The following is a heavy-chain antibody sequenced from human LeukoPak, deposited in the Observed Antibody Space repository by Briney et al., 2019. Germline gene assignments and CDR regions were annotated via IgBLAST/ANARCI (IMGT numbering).Heavy chain of an antibody. J-gene: IGHJ4*02. CDR1: GFTFSSYN. CDR2: ISSGSSHI. CDR3: ARDLGDYYYDTVGY. Sequence: TGGSLRLSCAASGFTFSSYNMNWVRQAPGKGLEWVSSISSGSSHIYYADSVKGRFTISRDNAKNSLYLQTNSLRAEDTAVYYCARDLGDYYYDTVGYWGQGTLVTVSS. V-gene: IGHV3-21*01. D-gene: IGHD3-22*01.